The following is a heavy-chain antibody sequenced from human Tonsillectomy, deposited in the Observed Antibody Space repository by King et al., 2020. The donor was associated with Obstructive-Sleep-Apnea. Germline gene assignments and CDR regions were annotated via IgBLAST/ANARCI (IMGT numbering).Heavy chain of an antibody. Sequence: VQLVESGGGVVQPGRSLRLSCAASGFTFSSYGMHWVRQAPGKGLEWVAVIWYDGSNKYYADSVKGRFTISRDNSKNTLYLQMNSLRAEDTAVYYCAKVRAVAALGAGGMDVWGQGTTVTVSS. J-gene: IGHJ6*02. CDR1: GFTFSSYG. D-gene: IGHD6-19*01. CDR2: IWYDGSNK. V-gene: IGHV3-33*06. CDR3: AKVRAVAALGAGGMDV.